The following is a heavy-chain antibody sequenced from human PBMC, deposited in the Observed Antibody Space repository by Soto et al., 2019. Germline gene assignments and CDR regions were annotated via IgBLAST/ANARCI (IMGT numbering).Heavy chain of an antibody. CDR3: ARETYRGFYFDY. J-gene: IGHJ4*02. CDR1: GFTFTDYW. Sequence: EVHLVESGGGLVQAGGSLRLSCAASGFTFTDYWTHWVRQAPGKGLVWVSRINSDGSRTSYADSVTGRFTISRDNAKNTQYLQMNSLRVEDTALYYCARETYRGFYFDYWGQGTLVTVSS. CDR2: INSDGSRT. D-gene: IGHD4-4*01. V-gene: IGHV3-74*01.